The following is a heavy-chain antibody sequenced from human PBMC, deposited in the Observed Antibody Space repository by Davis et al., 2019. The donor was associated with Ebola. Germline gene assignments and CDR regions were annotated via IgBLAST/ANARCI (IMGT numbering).Heavy chain of an antibody. Sequence: GESLKISCQCSGYSFTAYWIGWVRQIPGKGLEWMGMFYPADSDIRYSPSFQGQVTISADKSITTAYLQWSSLKASDSAMYYCVIRSSWYGPFDLWGRGTLVTVSS. CDR2: FYPADSDI. CDR3: VIRSSWYGPFDL. J-gene: IGHJ2*01. D-gene: IGHD6-13*01. CDR1: GYSFTAYW. V-gene: IGHV5-51*01.